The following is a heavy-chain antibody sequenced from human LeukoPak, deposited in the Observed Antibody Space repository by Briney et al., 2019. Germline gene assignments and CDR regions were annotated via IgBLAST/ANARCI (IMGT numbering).Heavy chain of an antibody. CDR3: AKDQPADGYNAI. V-gene: IGHV3-23*01. D-gene: IGHD5-24*01. J-gene: IGHJ4*02. CDR1: GFTFGNFD. Sequence: GGSLRLSCAASGFTFGNFDMSWVRQAPGKGLEWVSTIDGSGASTYYADSVKGRFTVSRDNSKNTLFLQMSSLRDADTAVYYCAKDQPADGYNAIWGQGTLVTVSS. CDR2: IDGSGAST.